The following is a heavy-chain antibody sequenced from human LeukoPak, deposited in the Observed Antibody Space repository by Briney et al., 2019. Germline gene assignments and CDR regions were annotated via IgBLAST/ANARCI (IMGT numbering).Heavy chain of an antibody. CDR3: ARDYGSGILPVN. CDR1: GGSISSGGYY. V-gene: IGHV4-31*03. D-gene: IGHD6-19*01. Sequence: SETLSLTCTVSGGSISSGGYYWSWIRQHPGKGLEWIGYIYYSGSTYYNPSLKSRVTISVDTSKNQFSLKLSSVTAADTAVYYCARDYGSGILPVNWGQGTLVTVSS. CDR2: IYYSGST. J-gene: IGHJ4*02.